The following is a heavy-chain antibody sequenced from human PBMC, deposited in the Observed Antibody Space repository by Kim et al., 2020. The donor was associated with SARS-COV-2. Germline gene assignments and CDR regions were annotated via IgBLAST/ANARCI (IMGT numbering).Heavy chain of an antibody. CDR1: GFTFINYA. Sequence: GGSLRLSCAASGFTFINYAMSRVRQAPGKGLEWVSAFSSGSGGVTYYADSVKGRFTISRDNSKNTLYLQMNSLRAEDTAVYYCAKDYRSGYSGYDIGDWGQGTLVTVSS. V-gene: IGHV3-23*01. CDR2: FSSGSGGVT. J-gene: IGHJ4*02. D-gene: IGHD5-12*01. CDR3: AKDYRSGYSGYDIGD.